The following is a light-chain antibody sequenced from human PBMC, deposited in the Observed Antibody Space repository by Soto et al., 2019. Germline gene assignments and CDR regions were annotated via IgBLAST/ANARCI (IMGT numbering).Light chain of an antibody. V-gene: IGKV1-5*03. Sequence: DIQMPQSPSTLSASVGDRVTITCRASPCISSWLAWYQQKPGKVPNLSINKASTLESGVPSRFSGSESGTEFTLTISSGQPDGFATYYCQQYKSYPLTFGGGTKVDIK. J-gene: IGKJ4*02. CDR3: QQYKSYPLT. CDR2: KAS. CDR1: PCISSW.